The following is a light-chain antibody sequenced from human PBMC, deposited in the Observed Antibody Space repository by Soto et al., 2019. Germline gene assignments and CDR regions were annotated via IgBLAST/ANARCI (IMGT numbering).Light chain of an antibody. CDR1: GGRTDFV. CDR2: LNPDGGH. CDR3: QSWGSAFRV. J-gene: IGLJ2*01. V-gene: IGLV4-69*01. Sequence: QLVLTQPPSASASLGASVMLTCTLGGGRTDFVVAWHQFQPDKGPRFLLKLNPDGGHVKGDGIPDRFSGSSSGAERYLTISGLQSDDEAVYYCQSWGSAFRVFGGGTKVTVL.